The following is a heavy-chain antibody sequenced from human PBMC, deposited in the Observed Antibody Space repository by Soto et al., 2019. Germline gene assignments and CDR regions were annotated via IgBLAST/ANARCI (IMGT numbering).Heavy chain of an antibody. CDR1: GFTFSSYA. CDR2: ISGSGGST. V-gene: IGHV3-23*01. D-gene: IGHD3-3*01. CDR3: AKLSRALYYDFWSGPNRGPNWFDP. J-gene: IGHJ5*02. Sequence: GGSLRLSCAASGFTFSSYAMSWVRQAPGKGLEWVSAISGSGGSTYYADSVKGRFTISRDNSKNTLYLQMNSLRAEDTAVYYCAKLSRALYYDFWSGPNRGPNWFDPWGQRTLVTVSS.